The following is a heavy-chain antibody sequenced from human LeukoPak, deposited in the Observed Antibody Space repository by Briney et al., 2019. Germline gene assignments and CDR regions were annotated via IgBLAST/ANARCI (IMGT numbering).Heavy chain of an antibody. CDR3: AGSVVVVGTSAFDI. CDR2: IIPILGIA. D-gene: IGHD2-15*01. Sequence: SVMVFCKASGGTFSSYAISWVRQAPGQGLEWMGRIIPILGIANYAQKFQGRVTITADKSTSTAYMELSSLRSEDTAVYYCAGSVVVVGTSAFDIWGQGTMVTVSS. J-gene: IGHJ3*02. CDR1: GGTFSSYA. V-gene: IGHV1-69*04.